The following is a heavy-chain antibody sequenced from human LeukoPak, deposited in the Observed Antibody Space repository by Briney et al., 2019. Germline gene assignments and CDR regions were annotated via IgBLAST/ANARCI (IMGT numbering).Heavy chain of an antibody. CDR1: GGSISSSSYY. CDR2: IYYSGST. J-gene: IGHJ4*02. CDR3: ARLEGSGSSFDY. V-gene: IGHV4-39*01. Sequence: SETLSLTCTVSGGSISSSSYYWGWIRQPPGKGLEWIGSIYYSGSTYYNPSLKSRVTISVDTSKNQFSLKLSSVTAADTAVYYCARLEGSGSSFDYWGQGTLVTVSS. D-gene: IGHD3-10*01.